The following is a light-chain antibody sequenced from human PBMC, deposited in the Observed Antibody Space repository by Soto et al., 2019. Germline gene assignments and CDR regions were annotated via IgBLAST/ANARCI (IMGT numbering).Light chain of an antibody. J-gene: IGKJ2*01. CDR2: WAS. CDR1: QSVLHSSNNKNY. Sequence: DIVMTQSPDSLAVSLGERATINCKSSQSVLHSSNNKNYLAWYQQKPGQPPKLLIYWASTRESGVPDRFSGSGSGTDVTLSISYPQAEDGAVYYCLQHNAYPFTFGQGTKLEIK. CDR3: LQHNAYPFT. V-gene: IGKV4-1*01.